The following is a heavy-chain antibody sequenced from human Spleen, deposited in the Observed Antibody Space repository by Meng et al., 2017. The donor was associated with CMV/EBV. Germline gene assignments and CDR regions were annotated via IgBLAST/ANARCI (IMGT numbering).Heavy chain of an antibody. CDR2: ISWDGGST. D-gene: IGHD6-6*01. Sequence: GESLKISCAASGFTFDDYTMHWVHQAPGKGLEWVSLISWDGGSTYYADSVKGRFTISRDNSKNSLYLQMNSLRTEDTALYYCAKDYANLQLGGPDYWGQGTLVTVSS. CDR3: AKDYANLQLGGPDY. CDR1: GFTFDDYT. V-gene: IGHV3-43*01. J-gene: IGHJ4*02.